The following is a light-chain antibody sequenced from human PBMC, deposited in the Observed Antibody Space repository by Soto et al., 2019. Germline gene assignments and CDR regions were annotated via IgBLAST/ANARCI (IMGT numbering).Light chain of an antibody. J-gene: IGLJ2*01. CDR1: SSNMGTNT. CDR2: NDN. V-gene: IGLV1-44*01. Sequence: VLTQPPSASGTPGQGVAISCSGSSSNMGTNTVNWYQHLPGTAPKLLIYNDNQRPSGVPDRFFGSKSGTSASLAITGLQSEDEADYYCAAWDGTLNHILFGGGTKLTVL. CDR3: AAWDGTLNHIL.